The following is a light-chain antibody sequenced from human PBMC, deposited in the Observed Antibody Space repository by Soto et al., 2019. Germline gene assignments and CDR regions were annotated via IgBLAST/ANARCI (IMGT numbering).Light chain of an antibody. V-gene: IGLV2-23*02. CDR1: SSDVGSYNL. CDR2: EVS. CDR3: CSYAGISTSLT. Sequence: QCALTQPASVSGSPGQPIAISCTGTSSDVGSYNLVSWYQQHPGKAPKLMIYEVSKRPSGVSNRFSGSKSGNTASLTISGLQAEDLVLLCCCSYAGISTSLTFGTAPMSTV. J-gene: IGLJ1*01.